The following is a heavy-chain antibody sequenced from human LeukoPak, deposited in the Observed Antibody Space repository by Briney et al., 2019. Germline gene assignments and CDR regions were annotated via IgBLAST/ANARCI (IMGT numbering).Heavy chain of an antibody. CDR3: ARSDYYGSGRGSFDV. CDR2: FSYSGST. J-gene: IGHJ6*02. CDR1: GDSITSYY. V-gene: IGHV4-59*08. D-gene: IGHD3-10*01. Sequence: SETLSLTCTVSGDSITSYYWSWIRQPPGKGLEWIGYFSYSGSTNYNPSLKSRVTISVDGSKNQFSLKLSSVTAADTAVYYCARSDYYGSGRGSFDVWGQGATVSVSS.